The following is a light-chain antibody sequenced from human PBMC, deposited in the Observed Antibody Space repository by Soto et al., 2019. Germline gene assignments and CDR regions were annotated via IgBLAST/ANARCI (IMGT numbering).Light chain of an antibody. V-gene: IGLV2-14*01. CDR1: SSDVGAYNY. Sequence: QSVLTQPASVSGSPGQSIAISCTGTSSDVGAYNYVSWYQQHPGKAPKLMIYGVSNRPSGVSNRFSGSKSGNTASLTISGLRAEDEADYFCSSHSISGPLFGGGTQLTVL. CDR2: GVS. J-gene: IGLJ7*01. CDR3: SSHSISGPL.